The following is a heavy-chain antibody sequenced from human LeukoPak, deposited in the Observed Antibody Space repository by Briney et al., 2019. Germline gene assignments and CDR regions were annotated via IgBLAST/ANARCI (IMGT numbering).Heavy chain of an antibody. CDR3: ARRLLTGGVTDFFDF. CDR1: GFTFSNHS. CDR2: ISPSGDST. D-gene: IGHD2-21*02. Sequence: PGGSLRLSCAASGFTFSNHSMSWVRQPPGEGLEWVAAISPSGDSTTYRDSVKGQFTISRDNSRNGLYLQMNTLTVEDTAIYYSARRLLTGGVTDFFDFWGQGALVTVSS. V-gene: IGHV3-23*01. J-gene: IGHJ4*02.